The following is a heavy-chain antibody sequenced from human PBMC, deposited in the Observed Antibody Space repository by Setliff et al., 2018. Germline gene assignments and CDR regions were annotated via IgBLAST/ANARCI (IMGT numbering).Heavy chain of an antibody. CDR3: ARAPPNRYSGSYEYFYMDV. V-gene: IGHV4-34*01. D-gene: IGHD1-26*01. J-gene: IGHJ6*03. CDR2: INYRGST. CDR1: GGSFSGYH. Sequence: SETLSLTCAVYGGSFSGYHWSWIRQPPGKGLEWIGSINYRGSTYDNPSLKSRVTISVDTSNNHFSLKLSSVTAADTAVYYCARAPPNRYSGSYEYFYMDVWGKGTTVTVSS.